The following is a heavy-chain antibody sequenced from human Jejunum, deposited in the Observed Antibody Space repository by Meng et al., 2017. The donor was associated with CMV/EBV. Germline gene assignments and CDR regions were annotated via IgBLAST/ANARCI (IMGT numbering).Heavy chain of an antibody. CDR3: ARDRTAIVVDGADY. J-gene: IGHJ4*02. CDR1: GLTCTKHD. V-gene: IGHV3-30-3*01. CDR2: ISFEETNI. D-gene: IGHD2-21*01. Sequence: GLTCTKHDMQWVREAPGKGLEWVAVISFEETNIHYADSVKGRFTISRDNPRNTLDLQMESLRVDETALYYCARDRTAIVVDGADYWGQGTLVTVSS.